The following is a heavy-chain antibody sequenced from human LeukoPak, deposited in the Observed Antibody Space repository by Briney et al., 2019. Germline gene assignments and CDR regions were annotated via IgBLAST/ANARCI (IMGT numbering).Heavy chain of an antibody. V-gene: IGHV3-33*01. J-gene: IGHJ4*02. CDR1: GFIFSSYG. CDR2: MWFDGRKK. Sequence: GGSLRLSCAASGFIFSSYGVHGVRQAPGKGREGVAVMWFDGRKKYYADSVKGRIHISRDDSKNAVSPQVNSLRAGDTAVYYCAREGCGRDCYLADYGGQGPLVPVPS. CDR3: AREGCGRDCYLADY. D-gene: IGHD2-21*02.